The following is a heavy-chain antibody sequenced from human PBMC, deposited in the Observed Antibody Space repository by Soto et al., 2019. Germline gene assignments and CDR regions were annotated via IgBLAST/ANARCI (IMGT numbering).Heavy chain of an antibody. CDR3: TRDKVVRGITKMTHYYDMDV. D-gene: IGHD3-10*01. Sequence: QIQLVQSGAEVKKPGASVKVACKASGYIFTSNGISWVRQAPGQGLGWMGWISGYTGNTNYAQNLQRRVTMTTDTSPSTAYMELRSLPSDDTAVYFCTRDKVVRGITKMTHYYDMDVWGQGITVTVSS. J-gene: IGHJ6*02. CDR2: ISGYTGNT. CDR1: GYIFTSNG. V-gene: IGHV1-18*01.